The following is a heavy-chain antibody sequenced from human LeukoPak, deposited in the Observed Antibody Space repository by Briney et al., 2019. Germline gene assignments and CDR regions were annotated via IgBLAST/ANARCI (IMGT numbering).Heavy chain of an antibody. J-gene: IGHJ4*02. CDR2: ILYDASNK. D-gene: IGHD2-21*01. V-gene: IGHV3-30*02. CDR1: GFSFSAYG. CDR3: VRDLWGLPHNYFDS. Sequence: GGSLRLSCATSGFSFSAYGMHWVRQPPGKGLEWLAYILYDASNKNYATSVKGRSTISRDNPQSTVYLQMNSLRPEDTAVYYCVRDLWGLPHNYFDSWGKGTLVTVSS.